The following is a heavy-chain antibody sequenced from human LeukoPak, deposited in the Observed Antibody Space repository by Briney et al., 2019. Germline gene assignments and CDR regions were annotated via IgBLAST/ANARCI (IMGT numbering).Heavy chain of an antibody. V-gene: IGHV4-61*08. CDR3: ARDIDGYNKPNDAFDI. D-gene: IGHD5-24*01. J-gene: IGHJ3*02. CDR2: IYYSGST. Sequence: PSQTLSLTCTVSGGPISSGGYYWSWIRQHPGKGLEWIGYIYYSGSTNYNPSLKSRVTISVDTSKNQFSLKLSSVTAADTAVYYCARDIDGYNKPNDAFDIWGKGTMVTVSS. CDR1: GGPISSGGYY.